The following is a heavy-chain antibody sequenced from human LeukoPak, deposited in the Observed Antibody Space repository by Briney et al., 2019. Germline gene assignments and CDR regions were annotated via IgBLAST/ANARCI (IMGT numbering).Heavy chain of an antibody. D-gene: IGHD6-19*01. CDR2: IYYSGSA. Sequence: PSETLSLTCTVSGASISTYYWSWIRQPPGRGLEWIGYIYYSGSANYNPSLKSRVTISVDTSKNQFSLNLSSVTAADTAVYYCARVEAVAGDIDYRGRGTLVTVSS. CDR1: GASISTYY. CDR3: ARVEAVAGDIDY. J-gene: IGHJ4*02. V-gene: IGHV4-59*01.